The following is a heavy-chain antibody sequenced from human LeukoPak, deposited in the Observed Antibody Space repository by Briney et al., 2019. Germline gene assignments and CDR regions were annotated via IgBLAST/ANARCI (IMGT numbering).Heavy chain of an antibody. V-gene: IGHV4-59*08. J-gene: IGHJ6*02. D-gene: IGHD3-3*01. Sequence: SETLSLTCTVSGDCINGFYWSWIRQPPGQGLEWVAYIYYAGRTTYNPSLKSRVTISVDTSKNQFSLKLTSLTAADTAVYYCARQGRFSYFGMDVWGQGTTVTVSS. CDR3: ARQGRFSYFGMDV. CDR2: IYYAGRT. CDR1: GDCINGFY.